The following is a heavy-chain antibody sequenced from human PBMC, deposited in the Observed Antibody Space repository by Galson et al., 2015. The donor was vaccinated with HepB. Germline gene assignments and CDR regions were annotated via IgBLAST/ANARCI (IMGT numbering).Heavy chain of an antibody. J-gene: IGHJ4*02. CDR1: GFSVNTYG. CDR3: ARDGVCSRTSCYVGSLDY. V-gene: IGHV3-33*01. CDR2: INYDGSQK. Sequence: SLRLSCAASGFSVNTYGVHWVRQAPGKGLEWLALINYDGSQKYYGDSVKGRFTISRDISKNTVHLQMNSLGAEDTALYYCARDGVCSRTSCYVGSLDYWGQGSLVTVS. D-gene: IGHD2-2*01.